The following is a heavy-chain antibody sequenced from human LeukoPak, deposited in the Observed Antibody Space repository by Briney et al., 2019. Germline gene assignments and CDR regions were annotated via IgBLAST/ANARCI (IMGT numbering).Heavy chain of an antibody. Sequence: GGSLRLSCAASGFTFSSYGMHWVRQAPGKGLEWVAVIWYDGSNKYYADSVKGRFTISRDNSKNTLYLQMNSLRAEDTAVYYCAKDTERYCSGGSCYYFDYWGQGTLVTVSS. CDR2: IWYDGSNK. V-gene: IGHV3-30*02. CDR1: GFTFSSYG. J-gene: IGHJ4*02. D-gene: IGHD2-15*01. CDR3: AKDTERYCSGGSCYYFDY.